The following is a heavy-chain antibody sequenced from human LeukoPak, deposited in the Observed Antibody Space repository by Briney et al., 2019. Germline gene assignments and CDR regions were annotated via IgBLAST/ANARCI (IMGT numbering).Heavy chain of an antibody. CDR3: ARRGRSGSQLAFDI. J-gene: IGHJ3*02. CDR2: IYYSGST. Sequence: SSETLSLTCTVSGGSIRSSSYYWGWIRQPPGKGLEWIGSIYYSGSTYYNPSLKSRVTISVDTSKNQFSLKLTSVTAADTAVYYCARRGRSGSQLAFDIWGQGTMVTVSS. CDR1: GGSIRSSSYY. V-gene: IGHV4-39*07. D-gene: IGHD1-26*01.